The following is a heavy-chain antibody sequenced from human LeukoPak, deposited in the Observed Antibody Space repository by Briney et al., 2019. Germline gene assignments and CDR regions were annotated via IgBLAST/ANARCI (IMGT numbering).Heavy chain of an antibody. CDR1: SGSISPYY. V-gene: IGHV4-59*12. D-gene: IGHD3-22*01. Sequence: SETLSLTCTVSSGSISPYYWSWTRQPPGKGLEWIGYIHYSGSTNYNPSLKSRVTMSVDTSKNQFSLKLSSVTAADTAVYYCARGPNYDSSGYYFDYWGQGTLVTVSS. J-gene: IGHJ4*02. CDR3: ARGPNYDSSGYYFDY. CDR2: IHYSGST.